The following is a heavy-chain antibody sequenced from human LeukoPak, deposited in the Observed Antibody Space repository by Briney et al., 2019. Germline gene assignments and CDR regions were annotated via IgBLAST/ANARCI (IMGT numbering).Heavy chain of an antibody. CDR3: ARFSGGSCYSPSCYDSSGYYFYYFDY. CDR1: GYNFTSYW. CDR2: IYPGDSDT. J-gene: IGHJ4*02. D-gene: IGHD3-22*01. Sequence: GESLKISCKSSGYNFTSYWNGWVRQMPGKGPEWIGSIYPGDSDTRLSPSFQGQVTISADKSISTAYLQWSSLKASDTALYYCARFSGGSCYSPSCYDSSGYYFYYFDYWGQGTLVTVSS. V-gene: IGHV5-51*01.